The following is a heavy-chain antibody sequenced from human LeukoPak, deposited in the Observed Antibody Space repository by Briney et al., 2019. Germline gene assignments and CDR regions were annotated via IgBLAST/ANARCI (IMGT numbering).Heavy chain of an antibody. CDR3: ARAAYGDYRFDY. J-gene: IGHJ4*02. Sequence: PGGSLRLSCAASGFTFSSYDMHWVRQATGKGLEWVSAIGTAGDTYYPGSVKGRLTISRENAKNSLYLQMNSLRAGDTAVYYCARAAYGDYRFDYWGQGTLVTVSS. CDR2: IGTAGDT. CDR1: GFTFSSYD. D-gene: IGHD4-17*01. V-gene: IGHV3-13*01.